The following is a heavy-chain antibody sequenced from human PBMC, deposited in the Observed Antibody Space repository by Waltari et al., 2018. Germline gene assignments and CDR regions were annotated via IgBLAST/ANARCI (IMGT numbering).Heavy chain of an antibody. D-gene: IGHD3-10*01. CDR3: AGQGRYITMGAFDI. CDR2: IYYSGST. V-gene: IGHV4-39*01. Sequence: QLQLQESGPGLVKPSETLSLTCTVSGGSISSSSYYWGWIRKPPGKGLEWICSIYYSGSTYYNPSLKSRVTISVDTSKNQFSLKLSSVTAADTAVYYCAGQGRYITMGAFDIWGQGTMVTVSS. CDR1: GGSISSSSYY. J-gene: IGHJ3*02.